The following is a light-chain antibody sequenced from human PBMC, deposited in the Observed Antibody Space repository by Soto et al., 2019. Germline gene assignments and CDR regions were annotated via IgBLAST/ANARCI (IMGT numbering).Light chain of an antibody. CDR1: QSVSSSF. Sequence: EIVLTQSPGTLSLSPGEKATLSCRASQSVSSSFLAWYQQKPGQAPRLLIYGASSRATGIPDRFSGSGSGTDFTLTISRLEPEDFAVYYRQQYDSSPWTFGQGTMVEIK. CDR2: GAS. CDR3: QQYDSSPWT. J-gene: IGKJ1*01. V-gene: IGKV3-20*01.